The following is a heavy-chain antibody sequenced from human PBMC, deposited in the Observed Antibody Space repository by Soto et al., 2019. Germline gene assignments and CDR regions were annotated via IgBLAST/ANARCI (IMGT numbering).Heavy chain of an antibody. CDR2: ISSSGSTI. CDR3: ARDLVGNSNYVGYYYMDV. Sequence: PGGSLRLSCAASGFTFSDYYMSWIRQAPGKGLEWVSYISSSGSTIYYADSVKGRFTISRDNAKNSLYLQMNSLRAEDTAVYYCARDLVGNSNYVGYYYMDVWGKGTTVTVSS. J-gene: IGHJ6*03. CDR1: GFTFSDYY. V-gene: IGHV3-11*01. D-gene: IGHD4-4*01.